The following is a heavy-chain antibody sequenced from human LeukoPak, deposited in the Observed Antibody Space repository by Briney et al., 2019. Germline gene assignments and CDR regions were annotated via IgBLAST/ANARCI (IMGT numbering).Heavy chain of an antibody. CDR1: GFSLSTSGVG. J-gene: IGHJ3*01. CDR2: IYWNDDK. V-gene: IGHV2-5*01. CDR3: TRIIAARPVLGAFDV. Sequence: SGPTLVKPTQTLTLTCTFSGFSLSTSGVGVGWIRQPPGKALEWLALIYWNDDKSYSPSLKSRLTITKDTSKNQVVLTMTNMDPVDTATYYCTRIIAARPVLGAFDVWGQGTMVTVSS. D-gene: IGHD6-6*01.